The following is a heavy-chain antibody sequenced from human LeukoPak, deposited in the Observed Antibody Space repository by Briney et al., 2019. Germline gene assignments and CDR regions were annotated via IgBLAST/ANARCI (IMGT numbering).Heavy chain of an antibody. V-gene: IGHV3-30-3*02. Sequence: GRSLRLACATSGFIFDTYAMHWVRQAPGKGLEWVAFISFDGNYKYYADSVKGRFAISRDNSKNTLYLQMNSLRFEDPAVYYCAYEEGDRFTDAWGRGTLVTVSS. CDR3: AYEEGDRFTDA. CDR2: ISFDGNYK. D-gene: IGHD5-24*01. J-gene: IGHJ4*02. CDR1: GFIFDTYA.